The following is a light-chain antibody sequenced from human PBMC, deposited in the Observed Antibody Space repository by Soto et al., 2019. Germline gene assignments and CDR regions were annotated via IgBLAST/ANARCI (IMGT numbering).Light chain of an antibody. CDR3: SAWDDSLRGYV. V-gene: IGLV1-47*01. CDR1: SSNIGSNY. Sequence: QSVLTQPPSASGTPGQRVTISCSGRSSNIGSNYVYWYQQLPGTAPKLLIYSHNQRPSGVPDRFSGSKSGTSASLAISVLRSEEEADYYCSAWDDSLRGYVFGTGTKVTVL. CDR2: SHN. J-gene: IGLJ1*01.